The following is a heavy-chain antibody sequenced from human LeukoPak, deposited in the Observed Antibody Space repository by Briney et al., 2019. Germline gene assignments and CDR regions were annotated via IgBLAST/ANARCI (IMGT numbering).Heavy chain of an antibody. V-gene: IGHV4-59*01. D-gene: IGHD2-8*01. CDR3: ARAVLATKSEHWFDS. CDR1: GGSIRSYY. J-gene: IGHJ5*01. Sequence: PSETLSLTCTVSGGSIRSYYWSWIRQPPGKGLEWIGYIFYSGSTNYTNYNPSLKSRVTISVDTSKNQFSLKLSSVTAADTAMYYCARAVLATKSEHWFDSWGQGTLVTVSS. CDR2: IFYSGSTNYT.